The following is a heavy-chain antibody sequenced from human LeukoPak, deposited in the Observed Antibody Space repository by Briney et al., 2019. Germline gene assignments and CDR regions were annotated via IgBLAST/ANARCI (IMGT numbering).Heavy chain of an antibody. CDR3: ARSYYYGSNFDY. Sequence: SETLSLTCAVYGGSFSGYYWSWIRQPPGKGLEWIGEINHSGSTNYNPSLKSRVTISVDTSKNQFSLKLSSVTAAGTAVYYCARSYYYGSNFDYWGQGTLVTVSS. J-gene: IGHJ4*02. CDR2: INHSGST. CDR1: GGSFSGYY. D-gene: IGHD3-10*01. V-gene: IGHV4-34*01.